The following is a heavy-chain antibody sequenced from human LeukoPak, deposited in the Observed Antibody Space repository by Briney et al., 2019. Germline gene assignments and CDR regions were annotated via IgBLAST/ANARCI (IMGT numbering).Heavy chain of an antibody. J-gene: IGHJ3*02. V-gene: IGHV3-30*18. CDR3: AKDVDIVVALPDAFDI. CDR2: ISYDGSNK. CDR1: GFTFSSYG. D-gene: IGHD5-12*01. Sequence: GGSLRLSCAASGFTFSSYGMHWVRQAPGKGLEWVAVISYDGSNKYYADSVKGRFTISRDNSKNTLYLQMNSLRAEDTAVYYCAKDVDIVVALPDAFDIWGQGTMVTVSS.